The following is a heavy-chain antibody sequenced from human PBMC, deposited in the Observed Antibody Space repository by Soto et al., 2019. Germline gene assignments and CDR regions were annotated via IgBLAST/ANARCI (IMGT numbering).Heavy chain of an antibody. D-gene: IGHD5-18*01. V-gene: IGHV3-30*03. CDR3: ATNSYGYVSTYYFDY. CDR2: ISHDVSNK. CDR1: GFTFSSHG. Sequence: QVQLVESGGGVVQPGRSLRLSCAASGFTFSSHGMHWVRQAPGKGLEWVAVISHDVSNKYYADSVKGRFTISRDNSKNTLHLQMNSLRAEDTAVYYCATNSYGYVSTYYFDYWGQGTLVTVSS. J-gene: IGHJ4*02.